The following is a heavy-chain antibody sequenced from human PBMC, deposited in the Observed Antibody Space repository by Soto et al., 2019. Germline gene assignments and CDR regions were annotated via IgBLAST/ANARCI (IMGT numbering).Heavy chain of an antibody. D-gene: IGHD2-2*01. CDR3: ARSGIHCSSTICLGGWFDP. CDR1: GGSISSYY. Sequence: QVQLQESGPGLVKPSETLSLTCTVSGGSISSYYWSWIRQPQGKGLEWIGYIYYSGSTNYNPSLKSRVTISVDTSKNQFSLKLSSVTAADTAVYYCARSGIHCSSTICLGGWFDPWGQGTLVTVSS. J-gene: IGHJ5*02. V-gene: IGHV4-59*08. CDR2: IYYSGST.